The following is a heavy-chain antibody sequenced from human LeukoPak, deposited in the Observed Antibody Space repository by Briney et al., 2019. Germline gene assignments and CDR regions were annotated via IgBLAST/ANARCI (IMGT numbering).Heavy chain of an antibody. CDR2: IYYSGST. Sequence: SETLSLTCTVSGGSISSSSYYWGWIRQPPGKGLEWIGSIYYSGSTYYNPSLKSRVTISVDTSKNQLSLKLSSVTAADTAVYYCARKVPAAKGPFDYWGQGTLVTVSS. J-gene: IGHJ4*02. CDR3: ARKVPAAKGPFDY. CDR1: GGSISSSSYY. V-gene: IGHV4-39*01. D-gene: IGHD2-2*01.